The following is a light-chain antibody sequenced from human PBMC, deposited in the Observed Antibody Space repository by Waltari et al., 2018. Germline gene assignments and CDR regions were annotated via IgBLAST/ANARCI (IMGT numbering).Light chain of an antibody. V-gene: IGLV3-21*02. CDR3: QVFDSPTDHQV. CDR2: HDT. J-gene: IGLJ3*02. CDR1: NIGSKS. Sequence: SYELTQPPSVSVAPGQTARISCEGNNIGSKSTQWYQQKPGQAPVQVVFHDTERPSGIAERFSGSKSGNTATLTITRIEAGDEADYYCQVFDSPTDHQVFGGGTKVTVL.